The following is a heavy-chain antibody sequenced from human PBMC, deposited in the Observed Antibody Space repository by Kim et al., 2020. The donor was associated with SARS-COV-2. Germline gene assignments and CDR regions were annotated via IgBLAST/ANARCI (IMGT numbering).Heavy chain of an antibody. Sequence: FTISRDNSKNTLYLQMNSLRAEDTAVYYCAKEMRYFDWPTANTPHYYFDYWGQGTLVTVSS. CDR3: AKEMRYFDWPTANTPHYYFDY. J-gene: IGHJ4*02. V-gene: IGHV3-30*02. D-gene: IGHD3-9*01.